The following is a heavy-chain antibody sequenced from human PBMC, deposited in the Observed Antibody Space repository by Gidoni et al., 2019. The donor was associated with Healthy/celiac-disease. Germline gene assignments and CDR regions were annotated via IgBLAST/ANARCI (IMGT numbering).Heavy chain of an antibody. CDR3: ARGGNRKLGLYYYYYYMDV. D-gene: IGHD7-27*01. V-gene: IGHV1-69*01. Sequence: QVQLVQSGAAVKKPGSSVKVSCKASGGTFSSYAISWVRQAPGQGLEWMGGIIPIFGTANYAQKFQGRVTITADESTSTAYMELSSLRSEDTAVYYCARGGNRKLGLYYYYYYMDVWGKGTTVTVSS. CDR1: GGTFSSYA. CDR2: IIPIFGTA. J-gene: IGHJ6*03.